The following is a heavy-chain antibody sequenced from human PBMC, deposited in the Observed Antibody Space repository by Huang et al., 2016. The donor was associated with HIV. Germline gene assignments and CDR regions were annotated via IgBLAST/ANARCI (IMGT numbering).Heavy chain of an antibody. CDR3: ARVARGPNWYFDL. CDR1: GGSISSHH. J-gene: IGHJ2*01. CDR2: IYYSGGT. D-gene: IGHD2-15*01. V-gene: IGHV4-59*11. Sequence: QVQLQESGPGLVKPSETLSLTCTVSGGSISSHHYSWIRQPPGKGLEGIGIIYYSGGTNYTPSLKRRATRSLDTSKNDFSLRLRSVTAADTAVYYCARVARGPNWYFDLWGRGTLVTVSS.